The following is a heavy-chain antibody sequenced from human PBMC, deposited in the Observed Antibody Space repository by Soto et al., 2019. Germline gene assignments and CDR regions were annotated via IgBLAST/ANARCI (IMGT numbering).Heavy chain of an antibody. CDR1: GVTFNIYA. CDR2: ISASGGST. J-gene: IGHJ3*01. V-gene: IGHV3-23*01. D-gene: IGHD6-13*01. Sequence: PGGSLRLSCAASGVTFNIYAMSWVRQAPGGGLEWVSGISASGGSTWYADSVKGRFTISRDNSDNSLNLQMNRLGAEDTAVYDCANRGGIVVAGALGFWGQGKLVHVSS. CDR3: ANRGGIVVAGALGF.